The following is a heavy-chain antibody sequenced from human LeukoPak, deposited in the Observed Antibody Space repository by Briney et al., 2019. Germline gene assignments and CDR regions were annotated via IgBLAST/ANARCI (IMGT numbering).Heavy chain of an antibody. CDR2: ISGSGDAT. Sequence: RGSLRLSCTASGFTFNSYAMNWVRQPPGKELEWVSAISGSGDATKCADSLKGRFTISRDNSKNTLYLQMDSLRAEDTAIYYCAKGLWHSISAGDYWGQGTLVTVSS. D-gene: IGHD1-14*01. CDR1: GFTFNSYA. J-gene: IGHJ4*02. V-gene: IGHV3-23*01. CDR3: AKGLWHSISAGDY.